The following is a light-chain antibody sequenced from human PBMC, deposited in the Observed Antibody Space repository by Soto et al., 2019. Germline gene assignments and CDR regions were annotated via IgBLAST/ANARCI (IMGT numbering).Light chain of an antibody. Sequence: QAVVTQPPSVSGAPGQSVTISCTGSSSNIGAGHDVHWYQHLPGTAPKLLIYGNGNRPSGVPDRFSGSKSGTSASLAITGLQAEDESDYYCSSYTSSSTGVFGGGTKVTVL. CDR3: SSYTSSSTGV. J-gene: IGLJ3*02. V-gene: IGLV1-40*01. CDR1: SSNIGAGHD. CDR2: GNG.